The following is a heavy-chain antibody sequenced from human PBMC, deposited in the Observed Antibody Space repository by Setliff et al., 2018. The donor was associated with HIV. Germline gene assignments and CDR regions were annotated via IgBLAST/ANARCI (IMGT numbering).Heavy chain of an antibody. CDR1: GYAFSTYD. J-gene: IGHJ3*02. CDR2: IIPIVGQT. D-gene: IGHD1-26*01. CDR3: ARAYRPRALDI. Sequence: ASVKVSCKASGYAFSTYDINWVRQTTGRGLEWMGGIIPIVGQTNYAQKFQGRFTITADTSTNTAFMELTSLTSEDTAFYYCARAYRPRALDIWGQGTMVTVSS. V-gene: IGHV1-69*10.